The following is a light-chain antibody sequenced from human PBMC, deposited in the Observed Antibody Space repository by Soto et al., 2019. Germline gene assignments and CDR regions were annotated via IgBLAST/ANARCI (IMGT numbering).Light chain of an antibody. V-gene: IGKV3-15*01. Sequence: EIVMTQSPATLSVSPGERATLSCRASQSVSSNLAWYQQKPGQAPRLLIYGASTRATGIPARFSGSGSGTEFTLTISGLQSEDFALYYCQQYNNWPLTFGGGTKVDIK. CDR3: QQYNNWPLT. J-gene: IGKJ4*01. CDR2: GAS. CDR1: QSVSSN.